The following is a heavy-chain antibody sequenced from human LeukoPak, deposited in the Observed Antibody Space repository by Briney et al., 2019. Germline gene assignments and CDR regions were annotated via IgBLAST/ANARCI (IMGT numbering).Heavy chain of an antibody. CDR3: ARVATDYYGSGSYSGFDY. Sequence: ASVKVSCKASGYTFTSYGISWVRQAPGQGLEWMGWISAYNGNTNYAQNLQGRVTMTTDTSTSTAYMELRSLGSDDTAVYYCARVATDYYGSGSYSGFDYWGQGTLVTVSS. J-gene: IGHJ4*02. CDR1: GYTFTSYG. V-gene: IGHV1-18*01. D-gene: IGHD3-10*01. CDR2: ISAYNGNT.